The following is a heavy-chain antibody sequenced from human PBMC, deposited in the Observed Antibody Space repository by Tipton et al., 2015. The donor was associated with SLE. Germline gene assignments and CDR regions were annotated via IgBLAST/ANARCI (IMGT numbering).Heavy chain of an antibody. D-gene: IGHD1-1*01. J-gene: IGHJ6*03. CDR2: MSYSGST. V-gene: IGHV4-31*03. CDR3: ARVPGLERSYYYNYYMDV. Sequence: TLSLTCTVSGGSISSDDYYWTWIRQHPGKGLEWIGHMSYSGSTYYNPSLKSRITISVDTSKNHFSLKLSSVTAADTAVYYCARVPGLERSYYYNYYMDVWGRGATVTVSS. CDR1: GGSISSDDYY.